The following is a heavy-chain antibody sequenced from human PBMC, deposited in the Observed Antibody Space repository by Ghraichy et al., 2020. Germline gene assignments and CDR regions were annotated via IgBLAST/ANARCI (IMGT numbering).Heavy chain of an antibody. CDR2: VIPIFDIT. CDR1: GGTFSSYS. J-gene: IGHJ4*02. V-gene: IGHV1-69*02. Sequence: SVKVSCKASGGTFSSYSINWVRQAPGHGLEWMGTVIPIFDITNYAQKFQGRLTITADKSTSTAYMELISLRPEDTAVYYCARLPDYGGNSADDYWGQGTLVTVSS. CDR3: ARLPDYGGNSADDY. D-gene: IGHD4-23*01.